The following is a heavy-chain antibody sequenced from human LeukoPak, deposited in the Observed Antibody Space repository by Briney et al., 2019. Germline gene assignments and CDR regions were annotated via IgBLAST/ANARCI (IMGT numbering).Heavy chain of an antibody. V-gene: IGHV1-46*01. Sequence: ASVKVSCKASGYTFTSYYMHWVRQAPGQGLEWMGIINPSGGSTSYAQKFQGRVTMTRDTSTSTVYMELSSLRSEDTAVYYCARCDFWSGFEFDGMDVWGQGTTVTVSS. CDR1: GYTFTSYY. D-gene: IGHD3-3*01. CDR2: INPSGGST. CDR3: ARCDFWSGFEFDGMDV. J-gene: IGHJ6*02.